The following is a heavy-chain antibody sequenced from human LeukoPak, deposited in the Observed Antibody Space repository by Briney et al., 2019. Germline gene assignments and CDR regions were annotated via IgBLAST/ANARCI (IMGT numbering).Heavy chain of an antibody. Sequence: ASVKVSCKASGYTFTGYYMHWVRQAPGQGLEWMGWINPNSGGTNYAQKFQGRVTMTRDTSISTAYMELSRLRSDDTAVYYCARGRSITMIVVVPTNDAFDIWGQGTMVTVSS. D-gene: IGHD3-22*01. V-gene: IGHV1-2*02. J-gene: IGHJ3*02. CDR1: GYTFTGYY. CDR2: INPNSGGT. CDR3: ARGRSITMIVVVPTNDAFDI.